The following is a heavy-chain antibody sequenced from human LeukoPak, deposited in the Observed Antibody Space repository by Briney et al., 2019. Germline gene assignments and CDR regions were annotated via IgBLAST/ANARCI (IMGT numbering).Heavy chain of an antibody. CDR1: GYTFTSYY. V-gene: IGHV1-46*01. CDR3: ARDRCSSTSCYLDYYYGTDV. D-gene: IGHD2-2*01. J-gene: IGHJ6*02. CDR2: INPSGGST. Sequence: ASVKVSCKASGYTFTSYYMHWVRQAPGQGLEWMGIINPSGGSTSYAQKFQGRVTMTRDTSTSTVYMELSSLRSEDTAVYYCARDRCSSTSCYLDYYYGTDVWGQGTTVTVSS.